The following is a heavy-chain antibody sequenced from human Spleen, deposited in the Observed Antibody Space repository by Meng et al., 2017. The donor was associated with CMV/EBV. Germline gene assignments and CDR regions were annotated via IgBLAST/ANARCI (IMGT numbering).Heavy chain of an antibody. Sequence: FSFSTSGVGVGWIRQPPGKALEWLALIYWDDDKRYSPSLKSRLTITKDTSKNQVVLTMTNMDPVDTATYYYAQASYYYDSRYYFDYWGQGTLVTVSS. CDR1: FSFSTSGVG. CDR2: IYWDDDK. D-gene: IGHD3-22*01. J-gene: IGHJ4*02. CDR3: AQASYYYDSRYYFDY. V-gene: IGHV2-5*02.